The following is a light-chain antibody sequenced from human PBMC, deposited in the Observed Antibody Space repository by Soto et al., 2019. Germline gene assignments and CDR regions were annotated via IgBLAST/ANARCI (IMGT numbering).Light chain of an antibody. CDR1: QTINSY. Sequence: DIQMTQSTSSLSASVGDRVTITCRASQTINSYLNWYQQKPGKAPKLLIYAASSLQSGVPSRFSGSGSGTEFALTISSLQPVDVATYYCQQSYNTPMTFGQGTKVEIK. CDR3: QQSYNTPMT. V-gene: IGKV1-39*01. J-gene: IGKJ1*01. CDR2: AAS.